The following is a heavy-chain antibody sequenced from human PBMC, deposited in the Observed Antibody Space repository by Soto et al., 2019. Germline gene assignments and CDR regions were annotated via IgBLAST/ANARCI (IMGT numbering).Heavy chain of an antibody. CDR3: ARDLKVTTMNSGY. J-gene: IGHJ4*02. Sequence: GGSLRLSCAASGFTFSSYSMNWVRQAPGKGLEWVSYISSSSSTIYYADSVKGRFTISRDNAKNSLYLQMNSLRAEDTAVYYCARDLKVTTMNSGYWGQGTLVTVSS. V-gene: IGHV3-48*01. D-gene: IGHD4-17*01. CDR2: ISSSSSTI. CDR1: GFTFSSYS.